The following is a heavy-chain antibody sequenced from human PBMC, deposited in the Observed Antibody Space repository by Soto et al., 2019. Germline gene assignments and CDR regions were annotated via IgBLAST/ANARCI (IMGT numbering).Heavy chain of an antibody. CDR3: AKKSEIAAPRYYLDL. CDR1: GFTFGSYA. Sequence: PGRSRRRSGVAAGFTFGSYATSWVRQAPGKVLEWVSSMNGGGGSTYYAESVQVRFTISRDNSKNTLYLQMNSLRVEDTAVYYCAKKSEIAAPRYYLDLWGQGTLVTVSS. D-gene: IGHD2-21*01. V-gene: IGHV3-23*01. CDR2: MNGGGGST. J-gene: IGHJ4*02.